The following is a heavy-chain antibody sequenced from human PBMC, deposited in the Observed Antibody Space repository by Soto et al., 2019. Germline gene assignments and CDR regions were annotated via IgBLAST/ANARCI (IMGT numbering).Heavy chain of an antibody. D-gene: IGHD3-9*01. CDR3: VRAGTGYQLDY. Sequence: GGSLRLSCAASGFTFSDHYMDWVRQASGKGLEWVGRIRNKANSYTAEYAASVKGRFTISRDDSKNALYLQMNSLKIEDTALYYCVRAGTGYQLDYWGQGTLVTVSS. CDR2: IRNKANSYTA. V-gene: IGHV3-72*01. CDR1: GFTFSDHY. J-gene: IGHJ4*02.